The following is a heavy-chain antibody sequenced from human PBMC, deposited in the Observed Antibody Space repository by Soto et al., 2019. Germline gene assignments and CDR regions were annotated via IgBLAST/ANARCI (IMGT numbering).Heavy chain of an antibody. Sequence: QVQLQESGPGLVKPSGTLSLTCAVSGDSISNRRWWTWVRQPPGEGLEWLGDIFPSGDTTYNPSLKSRVFIAVDKSQNQFSLKGSSVTAADTAVDDCAYSTGWYRHDVWGQGTVVTVSS. J-gene: IGHJ3*01. V-gene: IGHV4-4*02. CDR2: IFPSGDT. D-gene: IGHD6-19*01. CDR1: GDSISNRRW. CDR3: AYSTGWYRHDV.